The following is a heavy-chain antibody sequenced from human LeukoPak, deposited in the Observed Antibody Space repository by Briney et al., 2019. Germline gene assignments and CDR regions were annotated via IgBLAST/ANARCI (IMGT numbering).Heavy chain of an antibody. D-gene: IGHD4-17*01. J-gene: IGHJ4*02. V-gene: IGHV3-48*01. CDR3: ARDTTVTRGVDY. CDR2: ISSSSSTI. Sequence: GGSLRLSCAASGFTFSSYSMNWVRQAPGKGLEWVSYISSSSSTICYADSVKGRFTISRDNAKNSLYLQMNSLRAEDTAVYYCARDTTVTRGVDYWGQGTLVTVSS. CDR1: GFTFSSYS.